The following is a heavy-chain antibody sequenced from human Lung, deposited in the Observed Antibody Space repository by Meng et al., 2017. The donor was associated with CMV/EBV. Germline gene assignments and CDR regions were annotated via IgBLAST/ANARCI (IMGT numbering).Heavy chain of an antibody. CDR3: AKDNDYDSSGYYFDY. J-gene: IGHJ4*02. CDR1: GFSFDDYA. CDR2: ITWDGIST. D-gene: IGHD3-22*01. V-gene: IGHV3-43D*04. Sequence: GESLKISCAASGFSFDDYAMHWVRQAPGKGLEWVPLITWDGISTYCADSVKGRFTISRDNSKNFLYLEMHSLRAEDSAFYYCAKDNDYDSSGYYFDYWGQGTLVTVSS.